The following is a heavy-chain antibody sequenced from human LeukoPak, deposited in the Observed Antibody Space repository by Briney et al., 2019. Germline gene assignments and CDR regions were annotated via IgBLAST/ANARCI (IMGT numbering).Heavy chain of an antibody. J-gene: IGHJ4*02. D-gene: IGHD3-9*01. Sequence: PGGPLRLSCGASGFTFSSYWMSWVRQAPGKGVEWVANIKQDGSEKYYVDSGKGRFTISRDNAKNSLYLQMNSLRAEDTAVYYCARGTPYYDILTGYSYYYFDYWGQGTLVTVSS. V-gene: IGHV3-7*05. CDR3: ARGTPYYDILTGYSYYYFDY. CDR2: IKQDGSEK. CDR1: GFTFSSYW.